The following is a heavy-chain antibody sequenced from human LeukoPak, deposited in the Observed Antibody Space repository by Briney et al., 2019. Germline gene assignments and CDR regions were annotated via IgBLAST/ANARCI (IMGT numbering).Heavy chain of an antibody. CDR2: IIPIFGTA. Sequence: SVKVSCKASGGTFSSYAISWVRQAPGQGLEWMGGIIPIFGTANYAQKFQGRVTITADKSPSTAYMELSSPRSEDTAVYYCARGRYFDFYAAFDYWGQGTLVTVSS. CDR3: ARGRYFDFYAAFDY. V-gene: IGHV1-69*06. J-gene: IGHJ4*02. CDR1: GGTFSSYA. D-gene: IGHD3-9*01.